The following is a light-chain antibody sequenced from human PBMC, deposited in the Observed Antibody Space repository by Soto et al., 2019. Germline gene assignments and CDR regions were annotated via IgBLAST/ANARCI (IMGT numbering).Light chain of an antibody. CDR2: DAS. CDR3: QQYADLPPIT. V-gene: IGKV1D-13*01. Sequence: AIQLTQSPSSLSASVGDRVTITCRASQGISSALAWYQQKPGKAPKLLIYDASSLESGVPSRFSGSGSGTDFTLTISSLQPEDVGTYYCQQYADLPPITFGQGTRLAI. J-gene: IGKJ5*01. CDR1: QGISSA.